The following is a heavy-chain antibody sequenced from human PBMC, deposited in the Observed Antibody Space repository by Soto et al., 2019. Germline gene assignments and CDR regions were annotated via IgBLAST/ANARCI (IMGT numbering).Heavy chain of an antibody. V-gene: IGHV4-30-4*01. D-gene: IGHD3-16*01. Sequence: PSETLSLTCTVSGGSTSSDNYWSWIRQPPGKGLEWIGHIYYSGNTDYNPSLKSRLAISIDTSKDQFSLKLSSVTAADTAVYFCAREGGESSDGLYYFDSWGQGSLVTVSS. CDR1: GGSTSSDNY. J-gene: IGHJ4*02. CDR2: IYYSGNT. CDR3: AREGGESSDGLYYFDS.